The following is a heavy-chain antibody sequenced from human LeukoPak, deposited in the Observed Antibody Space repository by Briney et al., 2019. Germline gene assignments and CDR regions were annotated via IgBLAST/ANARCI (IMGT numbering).Heavy chain of an antibody. D-gene: IGHD3-22*01. Sequence: SETLSLTCAVSGYSISSGYYWGWIRQPPGKGLEWIGSIYYSGSTYYNPSLKSRVTISVDTSKNQFSLKLSSVTAADTAVYYCARRLLPIVVVRGGAFDIWGQGTMVTVSS. V-gene: IGHV4-38-2*01. CDR3: ARRLLPIVVVRGGAFDI. J-gene: IGHJ3*02. CDR2: IYYSGST. CDR1: GYSISSGYY.